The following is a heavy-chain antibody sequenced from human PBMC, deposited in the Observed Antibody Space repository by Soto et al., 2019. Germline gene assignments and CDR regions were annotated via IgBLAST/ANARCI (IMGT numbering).Heavy chain of an antibody. CDR2: IYYSGST. D-gene: IGHD7-27*01. J-gene: IGHJ4*02. CDR3: AREKARRDASGFDY. Sequence: PSEALNLTCTVSGGSISSGGYYWSWIRQHPGKGLEWIGYIYYSGSTYYNPSLKSRVTISVDTSKNQFSLKLSSVTAADTAVYYCAREKARRDASGFDYWGQGTLVTVYS. CDR1: GGSISSGGYY. V-gene: IGHV4-31*03.